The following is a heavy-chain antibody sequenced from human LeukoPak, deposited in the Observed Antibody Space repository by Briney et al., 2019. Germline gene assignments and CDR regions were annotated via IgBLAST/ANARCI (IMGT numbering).Heavy chain of an antibody. V-gene: IGHV1-2*02. Sequence: ASVNVSCKSSGYTFTGYYMHWVRQAPGQGLEWMGWINPNSGGTNYAQKFQGRVTMTRDTSISTGYMELSRLRSDDTAVYYCARGGSSSWYYNFDSWGPGTLVTVSS. J-gene: IGHJ4*01. CDR2: INPNSGGT. CDR3: ARGGSSSWYYNFDS. D-gene: IGHD6-13*01. CDR1: GYTFTGYY.